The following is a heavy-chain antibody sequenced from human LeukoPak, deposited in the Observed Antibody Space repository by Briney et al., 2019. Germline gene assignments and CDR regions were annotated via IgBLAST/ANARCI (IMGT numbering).Heavy chain of an antibody. CDR1: GYTFTGYY. D-gene: IGHD3-22*01. Sequence: ASVKVSCKASGYTFTGYYMHWVRQAPGQGREWMGRINPNSGGTNYAQKFQGRVTMTRDTSISTAYMELSRLRSDDTAVYYCARSASYYDIDYWGQGTLVTVSS. V-gene: IGHV1-2*06. CDR2: INPNSGGT. CDR3: ARSASYYDIDY. J-gene: IGHJ4*02.